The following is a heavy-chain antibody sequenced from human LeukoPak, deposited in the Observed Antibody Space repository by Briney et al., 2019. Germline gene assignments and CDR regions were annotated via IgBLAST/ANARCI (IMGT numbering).Heavy chain of an antibody. Sequence: PSETLSLTCTVSGYSISSGYYWGWIRQPPGKGLEWIGSIYHSGSTYYNPSLKSRVTISVDTSKNQFSLKLSSVTAADTAVYYCAREGTYDSFDYWGQGTLVTVSS. J-gene: IGHJ4*02. CDR3: AREGTYDSFDY. V-gene: IGHV4-38-2*02. CDR2: IYHSGST. D-gene: IGHD3-22*01. CDR1: GYSISSGYY.